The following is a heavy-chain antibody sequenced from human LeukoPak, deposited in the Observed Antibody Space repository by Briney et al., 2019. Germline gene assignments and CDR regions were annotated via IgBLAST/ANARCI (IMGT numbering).Heavy chain of an antibody. D-gene: IGHD1-26*01. Sequence: PGRSLRLSCAASGFTFRSYGIHWVRQAPGKGLEWVAVISFDGSNKYYADSVKGRVTTSRDNSKNMVYLLLNSLRIEDTALYYCAKDGEIGSYQGGGMDVWGQGTTVTVSS. CDR3: AKDGEIGSYQGGGMDV. CDR2: ISFDGSNK. J-gene: IGHJ6*02. CDR1: GFTFRSYG. V-gene: IGHV3-30*18.